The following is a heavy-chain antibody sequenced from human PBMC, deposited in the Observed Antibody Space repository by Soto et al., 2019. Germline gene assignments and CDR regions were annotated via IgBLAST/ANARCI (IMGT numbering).Heavy chain of an antibody. CDR3: ATRPPGGPWVGVFDY. Sequence: SETLSLTCTVSGGSISSYYWSWIRQPPGKGPEWIGYVYHSGTTNYNPSLESRVTISLDTSKNQFSLKLNSVTAADTAVYYCATRPPGGPWVGVFDYWSQGTLVT. V-gene: IGHV4-59*01. J-gene: IGHJ4*02. CDR2: VYHSGTT. CDR1: GGSISSYY. D-gene: IGHD3-10*01.